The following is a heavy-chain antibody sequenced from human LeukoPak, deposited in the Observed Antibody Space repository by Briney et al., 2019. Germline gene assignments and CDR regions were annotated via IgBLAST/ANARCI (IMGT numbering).Heavy chain of an antibody. D-gene: IGHD3-16*01. CDR3: ARDLRGIHDY. Sequence: GGSLRLSCTASGFTFSSYWMHWVRQTQEKGLVWVSRINEDGSGTDYADSVRGRFTIPRDNAENTLYLQMHSLRAEDTALYYCARDLRGIHDYWGQGILVTVSS. V-gene: IGHV3-74*01. J-gene: IGHJ4*02. CDR2: INEDGSGT. CDR1: GFTFSSYW.